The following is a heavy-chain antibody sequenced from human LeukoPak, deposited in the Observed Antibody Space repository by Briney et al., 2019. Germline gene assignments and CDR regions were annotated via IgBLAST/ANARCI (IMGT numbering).Heavy chain of an antibody. CDR2: ISSASSYI. CDR3: ARVPTTDFWGTSYTYYFDR. J-gene: IGHJ4*02. CDR1: GFSFTTYS. D-gene: IGHD3-3*01. V-gene: IGHV3-21*05. Sequence: GGSLRLSCAASGFSFTTYSMNWVRQSPKKGLEWISYISSASSYIYYADSVKGRFTISRDNANNSLYLQMNNLTAEDTAVYYCARVPTTDFWGTSYTYYFDRWGQGTLVTVSS.